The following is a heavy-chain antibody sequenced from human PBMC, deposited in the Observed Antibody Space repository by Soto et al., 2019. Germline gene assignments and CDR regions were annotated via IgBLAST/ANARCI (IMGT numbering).Heavy chain of an antibody. D-gene: IGHD6-19*01. V-gene: IGHV1-69*10. Sequence: ASVKVSCKASGGTFSSYAISWVRQAPGQGLEWMGGIIPIFGIANYAQKFQGRVTITADKSTSTAYMELSSLRSEDTAVYYCVRDGVIAVAGTAFDIWGQGTMVTVSS. CDR2: IIPIFGIA. J-gene: IGHJ3*02. CDR3: VRDGVIAVAGTAFDI. CDR1: GGTFSSYA.